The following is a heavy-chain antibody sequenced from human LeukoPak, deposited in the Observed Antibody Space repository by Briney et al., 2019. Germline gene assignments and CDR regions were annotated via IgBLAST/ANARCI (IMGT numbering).Heavy chain of an antibody. CDR3: ARPEYSSSWYSAFDI. Sequence: GGSLRLSCAASGFTFSSYEMNWVRQAPGKGLEWVAVISSDGSNKYYADSVKGRFTISRDNSKNTVYLQMNSLRTEDTAVYYCARPEYSSSWYSAFDIWGQGTMVIVSS. J-gene: IGHJ3*02. D-gene: IGHD6-13*01. V-gene: IGHV3-30*01. CDR1: GFTFSSYE. CDR2: ISSDGSNK.